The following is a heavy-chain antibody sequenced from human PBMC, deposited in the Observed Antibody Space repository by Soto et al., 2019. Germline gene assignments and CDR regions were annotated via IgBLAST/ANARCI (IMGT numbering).Heavy chain of an antibody. Sequence: QVQLVESGGGVVQPGRSLRLSCAASGFTFSSYAMHWVRQAPGKGLERVAVISYDGSNKYCADSVKGRFTISRDNSKNTLYLQMNSLRAEDTAVYYCARDIVVVVAGGWFDPWGQGTLVTVSS. CDR3: ARDIVVVVAGGWFDP. CDR1: GFTFSSYA. V-gene: IGHV3-30-3*01. D-gene: IGHD2-15*01. CDR2: ISYDGSNK. J-gene: IGHJ5*02.